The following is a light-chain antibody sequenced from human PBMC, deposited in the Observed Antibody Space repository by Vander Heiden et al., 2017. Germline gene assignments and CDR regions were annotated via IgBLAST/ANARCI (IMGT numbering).Light chain of an antibody. CDR3: CSYAGSSTNWV. CDR1: SSDVGSYTL. V-gene: IGLV2-23*02. J-gene: IGLJ3*02. CDR2: KVS. Sequence: QSALTQPASASGSPGQSITISCTGTSSDVGSYTLVSWYQQHPGKAPKLMIDKVSKRPSGVSNRFSGSKSGNTASLTISGLQAEDEADYYCCSYAGSSTNWVFGGGTKLTVL.